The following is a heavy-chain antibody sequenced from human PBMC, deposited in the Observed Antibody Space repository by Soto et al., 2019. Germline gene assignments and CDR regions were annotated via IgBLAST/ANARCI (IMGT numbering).Heavy chain of an antibody. CDR3: GRGPSPRRPAGGPPYYYAMDV. CDR1: GYDFTAYD. D-gene: IGHD2-2*01. V-gene: IGHV1-8*02. CDR2: MNPINGAT. J-gene: IGHJ6*02. Sequence: ASVKVSCKATGYDFTAYDTNWVRQASGHGLEWMGWMNPINGATGTARRFQGRVSMTRNTDTGTAYLELTSLRSDDTAVYFCGRGPSPRRPAGGPPYYYAMDVWGQVTTVTVSS.